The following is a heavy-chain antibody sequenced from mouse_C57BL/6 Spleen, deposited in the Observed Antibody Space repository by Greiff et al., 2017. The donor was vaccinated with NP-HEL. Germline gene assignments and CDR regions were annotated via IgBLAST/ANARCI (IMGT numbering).Heavy chain of an antibody. V-gene: IGHV5-9-1*02. D-gene: IGHD4-1*01. CDR1: GFTFTSYA. J-gene: IGHJ2*01. CDR3: TSGKFDY. Sequence: EVMLVESGEGLVKPGGSLKLSCAASGFTFTSYAMSWVRQTPEKRLEWVADISSGGDYIYSADTVKGRITISRDNARNTLYLQMSSLKSEDIAMYYCTSGKFDYWGQGTTLTVSS. CDR2: ISSGGDYI.